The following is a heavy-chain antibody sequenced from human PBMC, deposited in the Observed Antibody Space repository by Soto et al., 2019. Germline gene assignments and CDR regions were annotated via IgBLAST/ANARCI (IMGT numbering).Heavy chain of an antibody. D-gene: IGHD6-19*01. J-gene: IGHJ4*02. V-gene: IGHV3-7*03. Sequence: GGSLRLSCAVSGFTVSAKWMSWVRQAPGKGLEWLANINEDGSKKFYVDSVKGRFTISKDNAKNSLSLQLGRLRADDTAVYYCAREMHLGSGWGDIDIWGRGTMGTVAS. CDR3: AREMHLGSGWGDIDI. CDR2: INEDGSKK. CDR1: GFTVSAKW.